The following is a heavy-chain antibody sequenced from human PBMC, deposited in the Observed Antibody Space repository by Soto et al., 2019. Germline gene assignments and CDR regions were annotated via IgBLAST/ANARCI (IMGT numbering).Heavy chain of an antibody. CDR1: GYTFNTYN. J-gene: IGHJ4*02. CDR3: ARVGSGGIGYSFDY. V-gene: IGHV1-18*01. CDR2: ISSYNGNT. D-gene: IGHD2-15*01. Sequence: QVPLVQSGAEGKEPGASVKISCKASGYTFNTYNINWVRQAPGQGLEWMGWISSYNGNTNYAQKLQGRVTMTTDTSTSTAYMELRSLRSDDTAVYYCARVGSGGIGYSFDYWGQGTLVTVSS.